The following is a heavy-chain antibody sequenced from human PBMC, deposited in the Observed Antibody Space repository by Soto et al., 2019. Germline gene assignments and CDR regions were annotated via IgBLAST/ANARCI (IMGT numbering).Heavy chain of an antibody. J-gene: IGHJ4*02. CDR2: ISSDGNNK. CDR3: ARDDGPLHY. Sequence: ESGGGVVHPGGSLRLSCAASGFTFRNYAINWVRQAPGKGLEWVALISSDGNNKYYANSVKGRFTVSRDNSKNTLSLQMNSLTTEDTAVYYCARDDGPLHYWGQGSLVTVSS. CDR1: GFTFRNYA. D-gene: IGHD2-8*01. V-gene: IGHV3-30-3*01.